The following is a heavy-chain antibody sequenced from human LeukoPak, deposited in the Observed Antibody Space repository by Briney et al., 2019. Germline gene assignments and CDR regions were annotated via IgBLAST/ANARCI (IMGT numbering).Heavy chain of an antibody. CDR3: ARDGYCSGGSCYSAVDY. J-gene: IGHJ4*02. CDR2: INPSGGST. V-gene: IGHV1-46*01. CDR1: GYTFTSYY. Sequence: ASVKVSCKASGYTFTSYYMHWVRQAPGQGLEWMGIINPSGGSTSYAQKFQGRVTMTRDTSTSTVYMELSSLRSEDTAVYYCARDGYCSGGSCYSAVDYRGQGTLVTVSS. D-gene: IGHD2-15*01.